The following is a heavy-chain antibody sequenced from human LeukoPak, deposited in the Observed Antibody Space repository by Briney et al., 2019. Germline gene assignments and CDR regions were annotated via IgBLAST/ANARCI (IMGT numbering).Heavy chain of an antibody. CDR3: ARLRFDFWTGYTHPYFDY. CDR1: GGSISSSSYS. V-gene: IGHV4-39*01. Sequence: SETLSLTCTVSGGSISSSSYSWGWLRQPPGKGREWVGSIYYSGSTYYNPSLKSRVTISVDTSKIQFSLKLSSVAPTDPAVYFCARLRFDFWTGYTHPYFDYWGQGTLVTVSS. CDR2: IYYSGST. D-gene: IGHD3/OR15-3a*01. J-gene: IGHJ4*02.